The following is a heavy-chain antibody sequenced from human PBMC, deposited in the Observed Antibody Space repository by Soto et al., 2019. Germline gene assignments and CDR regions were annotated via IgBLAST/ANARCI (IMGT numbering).Heavy chain of an antibody. V-gene: IGHV3-23*01. CDR3: AKGPEQQWEFYFDY. CDR1: GFTFSSYA. J-gene: IGHJ4*02. Sequence: PGGSLILSCAASGFTFSSYAMSWVRQAPGKGLEWVSAISGSGGSTYYADSVKGRFTISRDNSKNTLYLQMNSLRAEDTAVYYCAKGPEQQWEFYFDYWGQGTPVTVSS. CDR2: ISGSGGST. D-gene: IGHD3-10*01.